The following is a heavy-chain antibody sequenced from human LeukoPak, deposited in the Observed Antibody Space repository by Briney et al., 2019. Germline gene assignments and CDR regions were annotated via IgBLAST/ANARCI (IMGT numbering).Heavy chain of an antibody. Sequence: GGSLRLSCAASGFTFSSYAMNWVRQAPGKGLEWVPSIIGNGGSTYYADSVKGRFTISRDNSKNTLYLQMNSLRPEDTAVYYCAKWSLVYYYGMDVWGQGTTVTVSS. D-gene: IGHD3-10*01. J-gene: IGHJ6*02. V-gene: IGHV3-23*01. CDR2: IIGNGGST. CDR3: AKWSLVYYYGMDV. CDR1: GFTFSSYA.